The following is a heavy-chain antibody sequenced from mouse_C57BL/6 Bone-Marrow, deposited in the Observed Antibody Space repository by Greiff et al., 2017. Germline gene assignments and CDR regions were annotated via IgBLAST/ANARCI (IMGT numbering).Heavy chain of an antibody. CDR2: FDPSDSYT. D-gene: IGHD1-1*02. Sequence: QVQLQQPGAELVKPGASVKLSCKASGYTFTSYWMQWVKQRPGQGLEWIGEFDPSDSYTNFNQQFKGKATLTVDTSSSTADMQLNSLTSEDSAVYYGARDGHYLYWYLYVWGTGTTVTVSS. V-gene: IGHV1-50*01. CDR1: GYTFTSYW. CDR3: ARDGHYLYWYLYV. J-gene: IGHJ1*03.